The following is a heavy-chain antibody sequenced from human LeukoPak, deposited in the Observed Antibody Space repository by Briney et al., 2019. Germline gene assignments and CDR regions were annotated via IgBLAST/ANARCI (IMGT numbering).Heavy chain of an antibody. J-gene: IGHJ4*02. CDR2: IKHDGSEK. CDR1: GFTFNNFW. Sequence: GGSVRLSCAASGFTFNNFWMSWVRQAPGKGLEWVASIKHDGSEKHYADSVKGRFTISRDNAKNSLYLQMNSLGAEDTAEFYCAAGRLSRYFDYWGQGRLFSVSS. CDR3: AAGRLSRYFDY. D-gene: IGHD1-14*01. V-gene: IGHV3-7*01.